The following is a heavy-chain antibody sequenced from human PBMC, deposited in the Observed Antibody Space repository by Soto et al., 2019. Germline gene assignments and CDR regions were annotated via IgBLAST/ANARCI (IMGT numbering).Heavy chain of an antibody. D-gene: IGHD1-1*01. CDR2: IIPHHNTS. J-gene: IGHJ6*02. CDR3: ASWSAWNPLYYHGMDV. Sequence: QVHLLQSGAEVKKPGSSLKVSCKVSGGAFTNYSLNWMRHSPGQGLEWVGGIIPHHNTSNYSEKFVGRLSVTADISSSTAYKHLSGLTSGDTATHYCASWSAWNPLYYHGMDVWGQGTTVTVSS. V-gene: IGHV1-69*06. CDR1: GGAFTNYS.